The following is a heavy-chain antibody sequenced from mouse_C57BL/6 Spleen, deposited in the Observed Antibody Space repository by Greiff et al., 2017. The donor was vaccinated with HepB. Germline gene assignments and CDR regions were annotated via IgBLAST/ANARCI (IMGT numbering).Heavy chain of an antibody. CDR2: IDPEDGET. V-gene: IGHV14-2*01. CDR3: AREGSTMVSYYAMDY. J-gene: IGHJ4*01. CDR1: GFNIKDYY. D-gene: IGHD2-2*01. Sequence: EVKLMESGAELVKPGASVKLSCTASGFNIKDYYMHWVKQRTEQGLEWIGRIDPEDGETKYAPKFQGKATITADTSSKTAYLQLSSLTSEDTAVYYCAREGSTMVSYYAMDYWGQGTAVTVSS.